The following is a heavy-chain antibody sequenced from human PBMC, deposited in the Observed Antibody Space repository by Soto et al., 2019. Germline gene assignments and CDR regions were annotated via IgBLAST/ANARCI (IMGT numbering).Heavy chain of an antibody. V-gene: IGHV1-69*12. CDR3: ARDHTVTTFPIGWFDP. CDR2: IIPIFGTA. CDR1: GGTFSSYA. Sequence: QVQLVQSGAEVKKPGYSVKVSCKASGGTFSSYAISWVRQAPGQGLEWMGGIIPIFGTANYAQKFQGRVTITADESTSTAYMELSSLRSEDTAVYYCARDHTVTTFPIGWFDPWGQGTLVTVSS. D-gene: IGHD4-17*01. J-gene: IGHJ5*02.